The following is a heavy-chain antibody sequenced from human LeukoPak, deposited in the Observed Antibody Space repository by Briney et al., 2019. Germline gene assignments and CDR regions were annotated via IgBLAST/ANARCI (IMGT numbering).Heavy chain of an antibody. CDR1: GFTFSNYA. J-gene: IGHJ3*02. V-gene: IGHV3-30-3*01. Sequence: GGSLRLSCAASGFTFSNYAMHWVRQAPGKGLERVAVISYDGTNKYYADSVKGRFTISRDNSKNTMYLQMNSLRAEDTAMYYCARAPMSYDSSGFGGAFDIWGQGTMVTVSS. CDR2: ISYDGTNK. D-gene: IGHD3-22*01. CDR3: ARAPMSYDSSGFGGAFDI.